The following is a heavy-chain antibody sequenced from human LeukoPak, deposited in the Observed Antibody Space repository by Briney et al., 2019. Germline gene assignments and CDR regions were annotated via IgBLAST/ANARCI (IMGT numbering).Heavy chain of an antibody. CDR3: AKSAGQPTNYGFLVGDY. V-gene: IGHV3-23*01. J-gene: IGHJ4*02. CDR1: GFIFSSYA. CDR2: ISGSGGST. Sequence: PGGSLRLSCAASGFIFSSYAMSWVRQAPGKGLEWVSAISGSGGSTYYADSVKGRFTISRDNSKNTLYLQMNSLRAEDTAVYYCAKSAGQPTNYGFLVGDYWGQGTLVTVSS. D-gene: IGHD3-10*01.